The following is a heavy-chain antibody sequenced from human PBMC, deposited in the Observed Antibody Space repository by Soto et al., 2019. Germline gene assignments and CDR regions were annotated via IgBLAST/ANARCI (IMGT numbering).Heavy chain of an antibody. D-gene: IGHD3-16*01. Sequence: SETLSLTCTVSGGSISSYYWSWIRRPPGKGLEWIGCIYNTWSTNYNPSLKSRVTISVDTSKNQFSLKLNSVTAADTAVYYCARVGGINWFDPWGQGTLVTVSS. CDR3: ARVGGINWFDP. V-gene: IGHV4-4*09. CDR2: IYNTWST. CDR1: GGSISSYY. J-gene: IGHJ5*02.